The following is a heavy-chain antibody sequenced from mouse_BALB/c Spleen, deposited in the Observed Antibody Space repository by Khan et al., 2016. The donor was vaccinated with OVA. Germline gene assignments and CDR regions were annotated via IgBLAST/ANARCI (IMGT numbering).Heavy chain of an antibody. Sequence: EVQGVESGGDLVKPGGSLKLSCAASGFTFSSYSLSWVRQIPDKRLEWVATRSSGGDYTYYPDGVKGGFTISRDNAKNTLYLQMSSRKQEDTAMYYCASHLTGSFAFWGQGTLVTVSA. J-gene: IGHJ3*01. CDR1: GFTFSSYS. D-gene: IGHD4-1*01. CDR3: ASHLTGSFAF. V-gene: IGHV5-6*01. CDR2: RSSGGDYT.